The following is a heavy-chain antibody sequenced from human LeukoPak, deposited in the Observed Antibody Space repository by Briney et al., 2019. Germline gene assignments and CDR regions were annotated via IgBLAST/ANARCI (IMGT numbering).Heavy chain of an antibody. D-gene: IGHD2-15*01. Sequence: ASVKVSCKASGYTFTGYYMHWVRQAPGQGLEWMGWINPNSGGTNYAQKFQGRVTMTRDTSISTAYMGLSSLRSEDMAVYYCASARYCRGGSCYSSFDYWGQGTLVTASS. V-gene: IGHV1-2*02. J-gene: IGHJ4*02. CDR2: INPNSGGT. CDR3: ASARYCRGGSCYSSFDY. CDR1: GYTFTGYY.